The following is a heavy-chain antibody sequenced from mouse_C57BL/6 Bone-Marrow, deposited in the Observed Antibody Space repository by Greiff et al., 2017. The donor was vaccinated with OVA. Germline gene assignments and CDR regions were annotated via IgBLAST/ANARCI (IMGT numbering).Heavy chain of an antibody. V-gene: IGHV1-69*01. CDR3: ARGGVVASYWYFDV. CDR2: IDPSDSYT. Sequence: QVQLQQPGAELVMPGASVKLSCKASGYTFTSYWMHWVKQRPGQGLEWIGEIDPSDSYTNYNQKFKGKSTLTVDKSSSTAYMQLSSRTSEDSAVYSCARGGVVASYWYFDVWGTGTTVTVSS. J-gene: IGHJ1*03. D-gene: IGHD1-1*01. CDR1: GYTFTSYW.